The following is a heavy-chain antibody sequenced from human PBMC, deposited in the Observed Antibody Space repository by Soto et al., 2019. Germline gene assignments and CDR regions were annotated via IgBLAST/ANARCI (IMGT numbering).Heavy chain of an antibody. D-gene: IGHD3-16*01. CDR2: INHSGST. CDR1: GASFSNYY. CDR3: ERGREYYDRGAFDL. V-gene: IGHV4-34*01. J-gene: IGHJ3*01. Sequence: SETLSLTCAVYGASFSNYYWSWIRQPPGKGLEWIGEINHSGSTNYNPSLKSRVTISVDTSKNQFSLKLASLTAADTGIYYCERGREYYDRGAFDLRGQGTMVTVSS.